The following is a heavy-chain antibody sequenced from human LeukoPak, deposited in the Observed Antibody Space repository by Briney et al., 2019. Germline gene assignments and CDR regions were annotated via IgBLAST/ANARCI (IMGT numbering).Heavy chain of an antibody. D-gene: IGHD2-15*01. Sequence: SETLSLTCTVSGGPISSSSYYWGWIRQPPGKGLEWIGSIYYSVSTYYNPSLKSRVTISVDTSKNQFSLKLSSVTAADTAVYYCARTPYCSGGSCGDYWGQGTLVTVSS. CDR3: ARTPYCSGGSCGDY. CDR1: GGPISSSSYY. J-gene: IGHJ4*02. V-gene: IGHV4-39*01. CDR2: IYYSVST.